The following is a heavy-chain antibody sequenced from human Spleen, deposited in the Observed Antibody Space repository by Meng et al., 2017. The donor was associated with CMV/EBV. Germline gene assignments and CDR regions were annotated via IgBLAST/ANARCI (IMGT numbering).Heavy chain of an antibody. D-gene: IGHD2-2*01. CDR3: ARGARGIVLVPATIWFDP. V-gene: IGHV1-18*01. Sequence: ASVKVSCKASGYTFSSYGISWVRQAPGQGLEWMGWISVHNGNTNHAQKVQGRVSMSTDTSTSTAYMELRSLRPDDTAVYYCARGARGIVLVPATIWFDPWGQGTLVTVSS. CDR1: GYTFSSYG. J-gene: IGHJ5*02. CDR2: ISVHNGNT.